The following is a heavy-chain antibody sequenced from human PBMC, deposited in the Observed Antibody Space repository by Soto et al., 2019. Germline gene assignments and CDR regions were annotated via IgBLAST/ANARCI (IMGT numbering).Heavy chain of an antibody. J-gene: IGHJ6*02. CDR2: ISSSGTTI. CDR1: RFRFSDYY. Sequence: QLVESGGGLVKPGGSLRLSCEASRFRFSDYYMSWVRQAPGKGLEWVSFISSSGTTIYYADSVKGRFTISRDNAKNSLFLQMNSLRVEDTGVYFWGSSGGHHYYFGVGVRGQGTTVTVSS. CDR3: GSSGGHHYYFGVGV. D-gene: IGHD2-15*01. V-gene: IGHV3-11*01.